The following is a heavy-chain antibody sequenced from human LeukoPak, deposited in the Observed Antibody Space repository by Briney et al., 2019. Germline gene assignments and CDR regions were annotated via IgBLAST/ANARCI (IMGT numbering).Heavy chain of an antibody. CDR1: GFTFSTYC. CDR3: ARGVDIVATIWDY. D-gene: IGHD5-12*01. V-gene: IGHV3-7*03. Sequence: GGSLRLSCAASGFTFSTYCMSWVRQAPGKGREGGANIKIDGSEKYYVDSVKGRFTISRDNAKNSLYLQMNSLRVEDTAVYYCARGVDIVATIWDYWGQGTLVTVSS. CDR2: IKIDGSEK. J-gene: IGHJ4*02.